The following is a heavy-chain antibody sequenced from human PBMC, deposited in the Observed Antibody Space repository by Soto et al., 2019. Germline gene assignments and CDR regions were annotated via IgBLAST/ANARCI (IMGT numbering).Heavy chain of an antibody. CDR2: IYYSGST. CDR3: ARHNGDYECYGMDV. CDR1: GGSISSSSYY. J-gene: IGHJ6*02. Sequence: SETLSLTCTVSGGSISSSSYYWGWIRQPPGKRLEWIGSIYYSGSTYYNPSLKSRVTISVDTSKNQFSLKLSSVTAADTAVYYCARHNGDYECYGMDVWGQGTTVTVSS. V-gene: IGHV4-39*01. D-gene: IGHD4-17*01.